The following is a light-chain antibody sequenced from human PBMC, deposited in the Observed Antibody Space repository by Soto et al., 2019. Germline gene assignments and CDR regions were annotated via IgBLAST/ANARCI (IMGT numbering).Light chain of an antibody. V-gene: IGKV3-20*01. Sequence: VLTQSPGTLSLSPGERATLSCRASQSVSSNYLAWYQQKPGQAPRLLIYGASSRATGIPDRFSGHGSGTDFTLTISRLEPEDSAVYYCQQHDSSPRTFGQGTKVEI. CDR3: QQHDSSPRT. J-gene: IGKJ1*01. CDR2: GAS. CDR1: QSVSSNY.